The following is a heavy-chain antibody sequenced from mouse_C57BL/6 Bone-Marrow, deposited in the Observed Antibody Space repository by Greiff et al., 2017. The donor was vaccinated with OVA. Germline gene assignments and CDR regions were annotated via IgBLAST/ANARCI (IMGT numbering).Heavy chain of an antibody. V-gene: IGHV1-4*01. CDR2: INPSSGYT. CDR1: GYTFTSYT. CDR3: ARGGGQLRLRRAMDY. D-gene: IGHD3-2*02. Sequence: VKLQQSGAELARPGASVKMSCKASGYTFTSYTMHWVKQRPGQGLEWIGYINPSSGYTKYNQKFKDKATLTADKSSSTAYMQLSSLTSEDSAVYYCARGGGQLRLRRAMDYWGQGTSVTVSS. J-gene: IGHJ4*01.